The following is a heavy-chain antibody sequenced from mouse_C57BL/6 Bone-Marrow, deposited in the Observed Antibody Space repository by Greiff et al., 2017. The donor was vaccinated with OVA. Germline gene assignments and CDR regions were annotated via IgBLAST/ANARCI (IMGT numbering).Heavy chain of an antibody. CDR2: INYDGSST. J-gene: IGHJ2*01. Sequence: EVKVVESEGGLVQPGSSMKLSCTASGFTFSDYYMAWVRQVPEKGLEWVANINYDGSSTYYLDSLKSRFIISRDNAKNILYLQMSSLKSEDTATYYCARGYVPDYWGQGTTLTVSS. CDR3: ARGYVPDY. D-gene: IGHD2-12*01. CDR1: GFTFSDYY. V-gene: IGHV5-16*01.